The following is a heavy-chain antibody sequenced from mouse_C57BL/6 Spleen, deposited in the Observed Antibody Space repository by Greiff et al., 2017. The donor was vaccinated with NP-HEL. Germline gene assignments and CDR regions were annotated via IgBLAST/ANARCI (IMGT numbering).Heavy chain of an antibody. J-gene: IGHJ3*01. D-gene: IGHD4-1*01. Sequence: DVQLQESGPGMVKPSQSLSLTCTVTGYSITSGYDWHWIRHFPGNKLEWMGYISYSGSTNYNPSLKSRISITHDTSKNHFFLKLNSVTTEDTATYYCARGELAWFAYWGQGTLVTVSA. V-gene: IGHV3-1*01. CDR3: ARGELAWFAY. CDR1: GYSITSGYD. CDR2: ISYSGST.